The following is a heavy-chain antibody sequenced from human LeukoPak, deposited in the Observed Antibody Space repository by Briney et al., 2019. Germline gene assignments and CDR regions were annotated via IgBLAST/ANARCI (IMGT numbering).Heavy chain of an antibody. CDR1: GFTASSNY. CDR2: IYSDERT. V-gene: IGHV3-53*04. Sequence: HPGGSLRLSCAASGFTASSNYMRWVRQAPGKGREWVSVIYSDERTYYADSVKGRFIISRHTSKKTLYLQMNSLRAEDTAVYYCAREVMAKRRAFDIWGQGTVVTVSS. CDR3: AREVMAKRRAFDI. D-gene: IGHD2-8*01. J-gene: IGHJ3*02.